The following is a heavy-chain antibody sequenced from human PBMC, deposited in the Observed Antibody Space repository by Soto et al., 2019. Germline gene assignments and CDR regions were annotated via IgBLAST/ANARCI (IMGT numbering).Heavy chain of an antibody. Sequence: GASVKVSCKASGFTFTSSAVQLVRQARGQRLEWIGWIVVGSGNTNYAQKFQERVTITRDMSTSTAYMELSSLRSEDTAVYYCVADRADYYYYFGMDVWGQGTTVTVSS. CDR2: IVVGSGNT. J-gene: IGHJ6*02. D-gene: IGHD6-13*01. V-gene: IGHV1-58*01. CDR1: GFTFTSSA. CDR3: VADRADYYYYFGMDV.